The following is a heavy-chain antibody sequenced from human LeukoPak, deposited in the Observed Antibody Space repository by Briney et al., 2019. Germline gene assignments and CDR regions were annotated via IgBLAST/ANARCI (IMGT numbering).Heavy chain of an antibody. CDR1: GFTFSDYY. D-gene: IGHD3-10*01. Sequence: GGSLRLSCAASGFTFSDYYMSWIRQAPGKGLEWVSYISSSGNTIYYADSVKGRFTISRDNAKNSLYLQMNSLRAEDTALYYCARAGSGSGSYYSLSSHGMDVWGQGTTVTVSS. V-gene: IGHV3-11*01. CDR3: ARAGSGSGSYYSLSSHGMDV. J-gene: IGHJ6*02. CDR2: ISSSGNTI.